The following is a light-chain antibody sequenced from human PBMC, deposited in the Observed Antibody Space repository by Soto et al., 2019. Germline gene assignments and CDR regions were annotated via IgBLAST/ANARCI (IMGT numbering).Light chain of an antibody. CDR3: QQYGSSRT. J-gene: IGKJ1*01. CDR2: ATS. V-gene: IGKV1-39*01. Sequence: DIQMTQSPSSLSASVGDRVTITCRASQRISNYLSWYQQKPGKAPKLLIYATSNLHSGVPSRFSGDRSGTDFTLTISSLQPEDFAVYYCQQYGSSRTFGQGTKVDIK. CDR1: QRISNY.